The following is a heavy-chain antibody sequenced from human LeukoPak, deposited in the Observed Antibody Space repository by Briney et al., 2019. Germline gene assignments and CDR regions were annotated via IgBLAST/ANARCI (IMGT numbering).Heavy chain of an antibody. Sequence: GGSLRLSCAASGFTFSSYSMNWVRQAPGKGLEWVSSISSSSSYIYYADSVKGRFTISRDNSKNTLFLQMNSLRAEDTAVYYCAKGEQGVDYWGQGTLVTVSS. CDR3: AKGEQGVDY. D-gene: IGHD1/OR15-1a*01. CDR2: ISSSSSYI. V-gene: IGHV3-21*04. J-gene: IGHJ4*02. CDR1: GFTFSSYS.